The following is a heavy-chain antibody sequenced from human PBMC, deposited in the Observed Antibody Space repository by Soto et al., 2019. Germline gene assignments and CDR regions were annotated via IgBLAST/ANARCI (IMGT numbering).Heavy chain of an antibody. CDR1: GGTFSSYA. CDR3: AREGLAYYDRPSPEEYFQH. Sequence: QVQLVQSGAEVKKPGSSVKVSCKASGGTFSSYAISWVRQAPGQGLEWMGGIIPIFGTANYAQKFQGRVTITADESTSTAYMELSSLRSEDTAVYYCAREGLAYYDRPSPEEYFQHWGQGTLVTVSS. CDR2: IIPIFGTA. D-gene: IGHD3-22*01. J-gene: IGHJ1*01. V-gene: IGHV1-69*12.